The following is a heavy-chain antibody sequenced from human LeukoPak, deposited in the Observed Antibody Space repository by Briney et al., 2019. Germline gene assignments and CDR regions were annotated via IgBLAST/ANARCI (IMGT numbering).Heavy chain of an antibody. D-gene: IGHD5-18*01. CDR1: GFTVSTNC. J-gene: IGHJ4*02. CDR2: IYSGGTT. CDR3: ARVDTVMAYYFDL. Sequence: PGGSLRLSCAASGFTVSTNCMTWVSQAPGKGLEWVSTIYSGGTTYYADSVMGRFTISRHNSRNTLYLQMNRLRAEDTAVYYCARVDTVMAYYFDLWGQGTLVSVSS. V-gene: IGHV3-53*04.